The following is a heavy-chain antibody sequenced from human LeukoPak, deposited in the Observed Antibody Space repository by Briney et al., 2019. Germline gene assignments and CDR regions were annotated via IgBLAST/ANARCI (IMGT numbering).Heavy chain of an antibody. D-gene: IGHD2-15*01. CDR1: GFPFNTYA. J-gene: IGHJ3*01. Sequence: GRSLRLSCSASGFPFNTYAIHWVRQAPGKGLEYVAGISSNGDNTDFADSAKGRFTISRDNSKSTLFLQMNSLRAEDTAVYFRTRDSALLGVAFDLWGQGTVVTVSS. V-gene: IGHV3-64D*06. CDR2: ISSNGDNT. CDR3: TRDSALLGVAFDL.